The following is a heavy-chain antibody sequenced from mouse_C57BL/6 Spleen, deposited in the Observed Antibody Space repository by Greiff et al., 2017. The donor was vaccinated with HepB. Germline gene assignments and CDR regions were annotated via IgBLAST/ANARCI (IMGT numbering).Heavy chain of an antibody. D-gene: IGHD1-1*01. V-gene: IGHV7-4*01. Sequence: EVKLVESGGGLVQPGASLRLSCAASGFTFTDYSMSWVRQPPGKAPEWLALIRNKANGYTTEYTVSVKGRFTISRDNYKNILYLQMNTLRAEDSATDYCVKARSYGSSYTWFACWGQGTLVTVSA. J-gene: IGHJ3*01. CDR1: GFTFTDYS. CDR3: VKARSYGSSYTWFAC. CDR2: IRNKANGYTT.